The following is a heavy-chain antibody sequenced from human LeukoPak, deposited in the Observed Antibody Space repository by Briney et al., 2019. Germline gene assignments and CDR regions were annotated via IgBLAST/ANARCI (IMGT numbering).Heavy chain of an antibody. CDR2: IYYSGST. Sequence: SETLSLTCTVSGGSISSGDYYWSWIRQPPGKGLEWIGYIYYSGSTYYNPSLKSRVTISVDTSKNQFSLKLGSVTAADTVVYYCARAPYYYDSSGYYYWFDPWGQGTLVTASS. J-gene: IGHJ5*02. D-gene: IGHD3-22*01. CDR3: ARAPYYYDSSGYYYWFDP. CDR1: GGSISSGDYY. V-gene: IGHV4-30-4*01.